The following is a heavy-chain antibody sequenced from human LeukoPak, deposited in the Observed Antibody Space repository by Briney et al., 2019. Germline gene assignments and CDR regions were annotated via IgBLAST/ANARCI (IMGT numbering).Heavy chain of an antibody. Sequence: GGSLRLSCAASGFTFSDSWMSWVRQAPGKGLEWVANMNQDGSEKDYVDSVKGRFTISRDNARKSLYLQMSSLRVEDTAVYYCATYTHWVAGDVWGQGTTVTVSS. CDR2: MNQDGSEK. D-gene: IGHD3-16*01. CDR1: GFTFSDSW. J-gene: IGHJ6*02. CDR3: ATYTHWVAGDV. V-gene: IGHV3-7*01.